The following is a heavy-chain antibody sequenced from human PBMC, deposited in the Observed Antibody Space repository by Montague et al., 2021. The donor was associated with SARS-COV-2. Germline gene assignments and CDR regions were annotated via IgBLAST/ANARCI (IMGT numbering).Heavy chain of an antibody. J-gene: IGHJ3*02. CDR3: ARFPTSYYYDSKAAPATPDAFDI. D-gene: IGHD3-22*01. V-gene: IGHV4-39*01. CDR2: IYYSGST. Sequence: ETLSLTCTVSGGSISSSGYYWGWIRQPPGKGLEWIGSIYYSGSTYHNPSLKSRVTISVDTSKNQFSLKLSSVTAADTAVYYCARFPTSYYYDSKAAPATPDAFDIWGQGTMVTVSS. CDR1: GGSISSSGYY.